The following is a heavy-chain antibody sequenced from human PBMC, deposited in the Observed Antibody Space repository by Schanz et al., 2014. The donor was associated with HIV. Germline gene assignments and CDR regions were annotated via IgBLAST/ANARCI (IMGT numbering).Heavy chain of an antibody. V-gene: IGHV3-30*18. D-gene: IGHD3-22*01. CDR2: ISYDGSNK. J-gene: IGHJ4*02. Sequence: QVQLVESGGGVVQPGRSLRLSCAGSGFSFDTFGIHWVRQAPGKGLEWLAVISYDGSNKKYADSVKGRFTISRDNSKNTLYLQMTTLRTEDTAVYYCAKPEYDSRGNSQSHFDSWGQGTLVTVSS. CDR1: GFSFDTFG. CDR3: AKPEYDSRGNSQSHFDS.